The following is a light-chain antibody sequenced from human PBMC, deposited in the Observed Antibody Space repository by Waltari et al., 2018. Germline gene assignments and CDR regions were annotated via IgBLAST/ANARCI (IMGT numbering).Light chain of an antibody. Sequence: QSALTQPASVSGSPGQSITISCTGTSSGVGSYNLVSWYQPHPGKAPKLMIYECSKRPSGVSNRSSGSKSGNTASLTISGLQAEDEADYYCCSYAGVVFGGGTKLTIL. CDR1: SSGVGSYNL. CDR2: ECS. J-gene: IGLJ2*01. V-gene: IGLV2-23*01. CDR3: CSYAGVV.